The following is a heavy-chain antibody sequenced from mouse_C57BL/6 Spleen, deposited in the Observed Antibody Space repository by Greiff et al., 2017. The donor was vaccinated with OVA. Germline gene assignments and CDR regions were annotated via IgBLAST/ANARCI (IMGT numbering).Heavy chain of an antibody. V-gene: IGHV2-2*01. CDR2: IWSGGST. D-gene: IGHD4-1*01. Sequence: VQVVESGPGLVQPSQSLSITCTVSGFSLTSYGVHWVRQSPGKGLEWLGVIWSGGSTDYNAAFISRLSISKDNSKSQVFFKMNSLQADDTAIYYCARNWELGRGTWFAYWGQGTLVTVSA. CDR3: ARNWELGRGTWFAY. CDR1: GFSLTSYG. J-gene: IGHJ3*01.